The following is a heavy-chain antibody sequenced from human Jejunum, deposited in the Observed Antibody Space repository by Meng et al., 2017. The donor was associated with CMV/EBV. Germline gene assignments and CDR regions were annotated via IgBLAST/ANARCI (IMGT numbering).Heavy chain of an antibody. J-gene: IGHJ4*02. CDR1: GLAVSGGY. CDR3: VPDIVIVPVSY. CDR2: VFRGGGT. D-gene: IGHD2-2*01. V-gene: IGHV3-66*02. Sequence: CVVSGLAVSGGYMTWVRQAPGKGLEWVSAVFRGGGTTYADSVKGRFTVSSDNSKNTVFLQMNSLRTDDTAQYYCVPDIVIVPVSYWGQGTLVTVSS.